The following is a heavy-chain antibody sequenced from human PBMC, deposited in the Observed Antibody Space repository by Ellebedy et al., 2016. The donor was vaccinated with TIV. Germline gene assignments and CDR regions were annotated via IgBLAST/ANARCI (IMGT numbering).Heavy chain of an antibody. CDR2: IRSTGSDK. J-gene: IGHJ4*02. CDR3: ARWSSTPDS. D-gene: IGHD2-15*01. Sequence: GESLKTSCAAWGFSFSNFWMSWVRQSPGKGLEWVSSIRSTGSDKYYAESVKGRFTISRDNAQNTLFLQMNSLRVEDTAVYYCARWSSTPDSWGQGTLVIVSS. CDR1: GFSFSNFW. V-gene: IGHV3-21*06.